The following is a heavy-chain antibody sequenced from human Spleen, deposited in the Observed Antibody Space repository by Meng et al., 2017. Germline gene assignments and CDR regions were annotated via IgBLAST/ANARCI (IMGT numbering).Heavy chain of an antibody. CDR3: ASQPNLDYYDSSGGGAFDI. V-gene: IGHV1-2*06. Sequence: ASVKVSCKPSGYNFPDYYIHWVRQAPGQGLEWMGRIDPKNGDTHYAQKFQGRVTMTGDTSTSTVYMELSSLRSEDTAVYYCASQPNLDYYDSSGGGAFDIWGQGTMVTVSS. J-gene: IGHJ3*02. CDR2: IDPKNGDT. D-gene: IGHD3-22*01. CDR1: GYNFPDYY.